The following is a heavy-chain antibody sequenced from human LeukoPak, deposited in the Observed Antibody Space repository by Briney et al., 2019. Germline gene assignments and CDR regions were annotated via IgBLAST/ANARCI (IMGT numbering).Heavy chain of an antibody. J-gene: IGHJ4*02. Sequence: NPGGSLRLSCAASGFTFSSYSMNWVRQAPGKGLEWVSSISSSSSYIYYADSVKGRFTISRDNAKNSLYLQMNSLRAEDTAVYYCARDEYSSSWYDDSHGYWGQGTLVTVSP. CDR1: GFTFSSYS. CDR2: ISSSSSYI. CDR3: ARDEYSSSWYDDSHGY. V-gene: IGHV3-21*01. D-gene: IGHD6-13*01.